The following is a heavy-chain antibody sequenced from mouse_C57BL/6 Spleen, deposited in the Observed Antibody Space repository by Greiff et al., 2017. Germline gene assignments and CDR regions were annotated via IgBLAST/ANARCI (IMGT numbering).Heavy chain of an antibody. J-gene: IGHJ2*01. CDR1: GYTFTDYN. V-gene: IGHV1-22*01. D-gene: IGHD4-1*01. CDR3: ARMGLAGYYFDY. CDR2: INPNNGGT. Sequence: EVKLQQSGPELVKPGASVKMSCKASGYTFTDYNMHWVKQSHGKSLEWIGYINPNNGGTSYNQKFKGKATLTVNKSSSTAYMELRSLTSEDSAVYYCARMGLAGYYFDYWGQGTTLTVSS.